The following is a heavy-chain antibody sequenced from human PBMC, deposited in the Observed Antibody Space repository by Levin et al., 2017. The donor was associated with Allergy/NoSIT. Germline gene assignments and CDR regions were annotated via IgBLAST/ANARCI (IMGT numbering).Heavy chain of an antibody. CDR3: ASSVGSHYHTSGGY. V-gene: IGHV3-23*01. CDR2: ISRGGSST. J-gene: IGHJ4*02. Sequence: GGSLRLSCAASGFTFSTYAMSWVRQAPGKGLEWVSAISRGGSSTFYADSVKGRFTISRDNSNNTLYLQMSSLRAEDTAIYYCASSVGSHYHTSGGYWGQGTLVTVSS. D-gene: IGHD3-22*01. CDR1: GFTFSTYA.